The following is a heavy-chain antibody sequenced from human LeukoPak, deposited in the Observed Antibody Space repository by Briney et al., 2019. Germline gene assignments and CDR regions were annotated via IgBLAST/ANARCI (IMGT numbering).Heavy chain of an antibody. V-gene: IGHV4-59*01. CDR1: GGSISSYY. CDR3: AMDLTRYGSGSYYPRFDP. J-gene: IGHJ5*02. D-gene: IGHD3-10*01. CDR2: IYYSGST. Sequence: SETLSLTCTVSGGSISSYYWSWIRQPPGKGLEWIGYIYYSGSTNYNPSLKSRVTISVDTSKNQFSLKLSSATAADTAVYYCAMDLTRYGSGSYYPRFDPWGQGTLVTVSS.